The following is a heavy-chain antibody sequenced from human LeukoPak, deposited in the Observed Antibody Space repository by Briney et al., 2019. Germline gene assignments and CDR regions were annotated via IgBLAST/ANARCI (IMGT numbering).Heavy chain of an antibody. Sequence: GGSLRLSCAASGFTFSSYGMSWVRQAPGKGLEWVSAISGSGGSTYYADSVKGRFTISRDNSKNTLYLQMNSLRAEDTAVYYCAKDDLSREYSYGYRSTWFDPWGQGPLVTVSS. D-gene: IGHD5-18*01. CDR1: GFTFSSYG. J-gene: IGHJ5*02. CDR3: AKDDLSREYSYGYRSTWFDP. CDR2: ISGSGGST. V-gene: IGHV3-23*01.